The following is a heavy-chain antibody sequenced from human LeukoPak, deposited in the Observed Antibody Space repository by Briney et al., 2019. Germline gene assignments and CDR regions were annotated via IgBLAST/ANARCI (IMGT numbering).Heavy chain of an antibody. Sequence: PSETLSLTCAVYGGSFSGYYWSWIRQPPGKGLEWIGEINHSGSTNYNPSLKSRVTISVDTSKNQFSLKLSSVTAADTAVYYCARGKVRQWLVFKFGPYYFDYWGQGTLVTVSS. CDR3: ARGKVRQWLVFKFGPYYFDY. CDR2: INHSGST. CDR1: GGSFSGYY. V-gene: IGHV4-34*01. J-gene: IGHJ4*02. D-gene: IGHD6-19*01.